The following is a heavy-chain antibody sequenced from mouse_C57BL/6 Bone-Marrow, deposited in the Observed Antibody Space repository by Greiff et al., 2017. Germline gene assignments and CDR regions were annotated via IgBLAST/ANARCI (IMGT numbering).Heavy chain of an antibody. CDR3: TMPTVAWFAY. Sequence: EVMLVESGGGLVQPGGSMKLSCAASGFTFSDAWMDWVRQSPEQGLAWVAEIRYKANNHATYYAESVKGRFTISRDDSKSGVYLQMNSLRAEDTGIYYCTMPTVAWFAYWGQGTLVTVSA. D-gene: IGHD1-1*01. CDR1: GFTFSDAW. J-gene: IGHJ3*01. V-gene: IGHV6-6*01. CDR2: IRYKANNHAT.